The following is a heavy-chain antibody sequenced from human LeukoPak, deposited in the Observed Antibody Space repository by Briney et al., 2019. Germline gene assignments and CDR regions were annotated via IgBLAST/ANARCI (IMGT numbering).Heavy chain of an antibody. CDR2: IRYDGSNK. CDR3: ARGPIFGVVITSAFDI. CDR1: GFTFSSYG. V-gene: IGHV3-30*02. J-gene: IGHJ3*02. Sequence: GGSLRLSCAASGFTFSSYGMHWVRQASGKGLEWVAFIRYDGSNKYYADSVKGRFTISRDNSKNTLYLQMNSLRAEDTAVYYCARGPIFGVVITSAFDIWGQGTMVTVSS. D-gene: IGHD3-3*01.